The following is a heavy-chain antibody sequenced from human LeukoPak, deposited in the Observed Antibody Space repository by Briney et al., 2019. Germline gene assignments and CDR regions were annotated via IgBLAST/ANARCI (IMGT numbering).Heavy chain of an antibody. J-gene: IGHJ2*01. D-gene: IGHD1-26*01. Sequence: PGGSLRLSCAASGFTFSSSDMHWVRRAPGKGLEWVSAIGIAGDTYYPVSVKGRFTISRENAKNSLYLQMNSLRPGDTAVYYCAREGPTVGSKWDNWYFDLWGRGTLVTVSS. CDR3: AREGPTVGSKWDNWYFDL. CDR2: IGIAGDT. CDR1: GFTFSSSD. V-gene: IGHV3-13*01.